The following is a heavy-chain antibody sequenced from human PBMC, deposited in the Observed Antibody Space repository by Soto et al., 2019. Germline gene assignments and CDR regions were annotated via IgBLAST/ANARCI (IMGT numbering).Heavy chain of an antibody. CDR2: ISASNGDT. Sequence: QVELVQSGVEVKKPGASVKVSCKASGYTFTNHGLSWVRQAPGQGLEWMGWISASNGDTNYAQKFLGRVTVTTDTSTSTGYMELRSLKSEDTAVYYCARMVRGSKIDDYYYMDVWGKGTTVIVSS. J-gene: IGHJ6*03. D-gene: IGHD3-10*01. CDR3: ARMVRGSKIDDYYYMDV. V-gene: IGHV1-18*04. CDR1: GYTFTNHG.